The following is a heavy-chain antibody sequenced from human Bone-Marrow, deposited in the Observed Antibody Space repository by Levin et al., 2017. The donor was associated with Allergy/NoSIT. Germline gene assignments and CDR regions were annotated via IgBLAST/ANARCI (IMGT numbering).Heavy chain of an antibody. CDR1: GFTFSSYG. J-gene: IGHJ4*02. D-gene: IGHD5-12*01. CDR2: ISYDGSNK. Sequence: SCAASGFTFSSYGMHWVRQAPGKGLEWVAVISYDGSNKYYADSVKGRFTISRDNSKNTLYLQMNSLRAEDTAVYYCAKEVAGLVARYFDYWGQGTLVTVSS. V-gene: IGHV3-30*18. CDR3: AKEVAGLVARYFDY.